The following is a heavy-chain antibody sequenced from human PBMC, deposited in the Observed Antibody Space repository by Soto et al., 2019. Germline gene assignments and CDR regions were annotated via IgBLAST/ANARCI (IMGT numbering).Heavy chain of an antibody. J-gene: IGHJ4*02. D-gene: IGHD2-2*01. CDR2: ISYDGSNK. Sequence: GGSLRLSCAASGFTFSSYAMHWVRQAPGKGLEWVAVISYDGSNKYYADSVKGRFTISRDNPKNTLYLQMNSLRAEDTAVYYCANDLGYCSSTSCYFAYWGQGTLVTVSS. CDR3: ANDLGYCSSTSCYFAY. CDR1: GFTFSSYA. V-gene: IGHV3-30-3*02.